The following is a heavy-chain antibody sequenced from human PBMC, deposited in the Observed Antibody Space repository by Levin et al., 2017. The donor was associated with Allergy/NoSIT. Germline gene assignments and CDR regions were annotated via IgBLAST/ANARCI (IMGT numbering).Heavy chain of an antibody. CDR3: TKDDPSGSYYVY. CDR1: GFPFTTYA. V-gene: IGHV3-23*01. CDR2: VSGNGADT. Sequence: LSLTCAASGFPFTTYAMGWVRRAPGKGLEWVSVVSGNGADTYYADFVKGRFSISRDNYKNTVSLQMNSLRAEDTAVYYCTKDDPSGSYYVYWGQGTLVTVSS. J-gene: IGHJ4*02. D-gene: IGHD1-26*01.